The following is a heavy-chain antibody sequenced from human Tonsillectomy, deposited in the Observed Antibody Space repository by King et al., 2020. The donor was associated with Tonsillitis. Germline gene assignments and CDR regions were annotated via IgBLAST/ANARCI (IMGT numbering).Heavy chain of an antibody. CDR3: AKASRATGWYFAL. CDR1: GFTFTSYA. Sequence: VQLVESGGCLVQPGGSLRLSCAASGFTFTSYAMSWVRQAPGKGLEWVSGISGSGDSTYYADSVKGRFTISRDNSKNTLYLQMNSLRAEDTAIYFCAKASRATGWYFALWGRGTLVTVSS. J-gene: IGHJ2*01. V-gene: IGHV3-23*04. D-gene: IGHD3-10*01. CDR2: ISGSGDST.